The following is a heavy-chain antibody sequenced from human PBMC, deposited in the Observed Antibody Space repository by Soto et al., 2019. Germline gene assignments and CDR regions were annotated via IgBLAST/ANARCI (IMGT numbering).Heavy chain of an antibody. V-gene: IGHV3-15*07. CDR3: TTDCMGYCYDILTGYPSFGDY. Sequence: GGSLRLSCAASGFTFSNAWMNWVRQAPGKGLEWVGRIKSKTDGGTTDYAAPVKGRFTISRDDSKNTLYLQMNSLKTEDTAVYYCTTDCMGYCYDILTGYPSFGDYWGQGTLVTVSS. J-gene: IGHJ4*02. CDR2: IKSKTDGGTT. CDR1: GFTFSNAW. D-gene: IGHD3-9*01.